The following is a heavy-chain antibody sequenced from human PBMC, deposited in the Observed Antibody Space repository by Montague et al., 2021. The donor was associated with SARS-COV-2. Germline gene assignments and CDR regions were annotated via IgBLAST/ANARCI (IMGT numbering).Heavy chain of an antibody. D-gene: IGHD2-2*01. J-gene: IGHJ6*02. V-gene: IGHV3-23*03. CDR2: INSSGTRT. CDR1: GFTFSTYA. Sequence: SLRLSCAASGFTFSTYAMSWVRQAPGKGLEWVSGINSSGTRTYYSDSVKGRFTISRDNSQNTLYLQMNSLRAEDTAVYYCAKMSYIVSLPDAMEWYGMDVWGQGTTVTVSS. CDR3: AKMSYIVSLPDAMEWYGMDV.